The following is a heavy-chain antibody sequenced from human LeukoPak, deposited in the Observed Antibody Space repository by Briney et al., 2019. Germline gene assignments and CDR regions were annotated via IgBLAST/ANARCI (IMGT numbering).Heavy chain of an antibody. Sequence: PGGSLRLSCAASGFTFSSYGMHWVRQAPGKGLEWVAVIWYDGSNKYYADSVKGRFTISRDNSKNTLYLQMNSLRAEDTAVYYCARDRFGGYCSGGSCYYFDYWGQGTLVTVSS. CDR1: GFTFSSYG. J-gene: IGHJ4*02. CDR3: ARDRFGGYCSGGSCYYFDY. D-gene: IGHD2-15*01. CDR2: IWYDGSNK. V-gene: IGHV3-33*08.